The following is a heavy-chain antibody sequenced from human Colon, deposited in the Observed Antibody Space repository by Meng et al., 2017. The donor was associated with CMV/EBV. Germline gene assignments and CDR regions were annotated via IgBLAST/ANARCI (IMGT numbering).Heavy chain of an antibody. J-gene: IGHJ4*02. CDR1: GFPVSANY. D-gene: IGHD3-16*01. CDR3: AKEGGY. Sequence: GESLKISCVASGFPVSANYMAWFRQAPGRGLEWVSIIYSGSTTTLYADSVKGRFSISTDSSNNTLYLQMSSLRDEDTALYYCAKEGGYWGQGTLVTVSS. V-gene: IGHV3-53*01. CDR2: IYSGSTTT.